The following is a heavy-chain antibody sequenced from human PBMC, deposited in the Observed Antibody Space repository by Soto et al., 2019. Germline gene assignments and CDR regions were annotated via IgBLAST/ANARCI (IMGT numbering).Heavy chain of an antibody. V-gene: IGHV3-9*01. CDR3: AKDSQFYYMDV. J-gene: IGHJ6*03. CDR1: GFKFNDYA. Sequence: EVQLVESGGALVQPGRSLRLSCVASGFKFNDYAIHWVRQAPGKGLEWVSGASWNGDIIGYADSVKGRFTISRDNAKNFLYLQMNSLRTEDTALYYCAKDSQFYYMDVWGQGTTVTVS. CDR2: ASWNGDII.